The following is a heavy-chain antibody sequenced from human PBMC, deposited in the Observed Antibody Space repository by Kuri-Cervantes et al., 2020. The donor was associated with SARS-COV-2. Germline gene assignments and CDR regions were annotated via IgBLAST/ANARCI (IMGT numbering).Heavy chain of an antibody. CDR1: GFTISDYY. CDR3: ARPPYYYYYMDV. V-gene: IGHV3-11*04. Sequence: GESLKISCAASGFTISDYYMTWIRQTPGKGLEWVSYISASGEIIYYADSVKGRFTISRDIAENSLYLHMNTLRAEDTAVYYCARPPYYYYYMDVWGKGTTVTVSS. J-gene: IGHJ6*03. CDR2: ISASGEII.